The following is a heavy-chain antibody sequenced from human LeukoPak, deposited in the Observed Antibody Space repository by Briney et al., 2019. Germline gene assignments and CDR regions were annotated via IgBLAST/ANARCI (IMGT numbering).Heavy chain of an antibody. CDR3: ARDLRGTMVRGVFDP. J-gene: IGHJ5*02. CDR2: INPNSGGT. CDR1: GYAFTGYY. V-gene: IGHV1-2*02. Sequence: ASVKVSCKASGYAFTGYYMHWVRQAPGQGLEWMGWINPNSGGTNYAQKFQGRVTMTRDTSISTAYMELSRLRSDDTAVYYCARDLRGTMVRGVFDPWGQGTLVTVSS. D-gene: IGHD3-10*01.